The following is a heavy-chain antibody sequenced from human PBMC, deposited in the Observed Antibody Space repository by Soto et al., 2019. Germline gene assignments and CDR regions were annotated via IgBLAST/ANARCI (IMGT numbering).Heavy chain of an antibody. CDR2: INGSGGST. D-gene: IGHD3-10*01. CDR3: AKDYYGSGTLAHYYYYYMDV. V-gene: IGHV3-23*01. CDR1: GFTFSSYA. Sequence: EVQLLESGGGLVQPGGSLRLSCAASGFTFSSYAMSWVRQAPGKGLEWVSAINGSGGSTYYADSVKGRFTISRDNSKNTLYLQMNSLRAEDTAVYYCAKDYYGSGTLAHYYYYYMDVWGKGTTVTVSS. J-gene: IGHJ6*03.